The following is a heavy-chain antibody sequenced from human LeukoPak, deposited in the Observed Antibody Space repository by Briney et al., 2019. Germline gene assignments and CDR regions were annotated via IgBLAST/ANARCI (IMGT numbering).Heavy chain of an antibody. V-gene: IGHV7-4-1*02. CDR2: VNTNTGNP. CDR1: GYTFTSYA. CDR3: ARATTVYSSSWIPKYYFDY. D-gene: IGHD6-13*01. J-gene: IGHJ4*02. Sequence: ASVKVSCKASGYTFTSYAMNWVRQAPGQGLEWMGWVNTNTGNPTYAQGFTGRFVFSLDTSVSTAYLQISSLKAEDTAVYYCARATTVYSSSWIPKYYFDYWGQGTLVTVSS.